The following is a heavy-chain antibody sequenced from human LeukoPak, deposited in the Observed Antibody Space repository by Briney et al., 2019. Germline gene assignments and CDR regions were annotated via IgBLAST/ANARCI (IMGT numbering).Heavy chain of an antibody. V-gene: IGHV4-4*02. D-gene: IGHD6-19*01. CDR3: ATTKLWLAFDS. CDR2: TDHSGNT. Sequence: SGTLSLTCAVSGGSISSRNWWNWVRQPPGKGLEWIAETDHSGNTDYNPSLKSRVTISLDTSKNQFSLNLISVTAADTAVYYCATTKLWLAFDSWGQGTLVTVSS. CDR1: GGSISSRNW. J-gene: IGHJ4*02.